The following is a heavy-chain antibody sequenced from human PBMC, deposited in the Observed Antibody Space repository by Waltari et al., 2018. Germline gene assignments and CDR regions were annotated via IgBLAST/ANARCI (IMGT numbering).Heavy chain of an antibody. CDR2: IKEDGTEK. CDR1: GFTFSSYW. V-gene: IGHV3-7*01. CDR3: ARARILDS. D-gene: IGHD3-3*01. Sequence: EVQLVESGGGLVQPGGSLRLSCAASGFTFSSYWMSWVRQAPGKGLGWVTNIKEDGTEKNYVDSVKGRFTISRDNAKNSLYLQMNSLRAEDTAVYYCARARILDSWGQGILVTVSS. J-gene: IGHJ4*02.